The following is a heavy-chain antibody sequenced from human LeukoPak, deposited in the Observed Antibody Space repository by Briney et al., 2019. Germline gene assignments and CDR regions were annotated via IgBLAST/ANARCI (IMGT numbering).Heavy chain of an antibody. D-gene: IGHD3-16*02. J-gene: IGHJ4*02. CDR3: ARAFQSLGGLSLPDY. CDR2: IHPSTGNP. CDR1: GYSFTNYA. V-gene: IGHV7-4-1*02. Sequence: ASVKVSCKASGYSFTNYAMNWVRQAPGQGLEWMGWIHPSTGNPTYAQGFTGRVVFSFDTSVSTTYLQISSLKAEDTAVYFCARAFQSLGGLSLPDYWGQATLLTVSS.